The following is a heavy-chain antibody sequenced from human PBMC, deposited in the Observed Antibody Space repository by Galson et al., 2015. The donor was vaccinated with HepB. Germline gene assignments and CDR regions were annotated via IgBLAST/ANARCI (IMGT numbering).Heavy chain of an antibody. J-gene: IGHJ4*02. V-gene: IGHV3-23*01. Sequence: SLRLSCAASGFSFSTYPMNWVRQAPGKGLEWVSAISGSGGGTYYADSVKGRFSISRDNSKNTLYLQMNSLRAEDTAVYYCAKLIVVVLAAISPSWQDYWGQGTLVTVSS. CDR2: ISGSGGGT. D-gene: IGHD2-2*02. CDR3: AKLIVVVLAAISPSWQDY. CDR1: GFSFSTYP.